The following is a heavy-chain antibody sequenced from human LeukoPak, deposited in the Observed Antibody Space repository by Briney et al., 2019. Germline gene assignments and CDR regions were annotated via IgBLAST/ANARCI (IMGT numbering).Heavy chain of an antibody. V-gene: IGHV1-69*06. Sequence: SVKVSCKASGGTFSSYAISWVRQAPGQGLEWMGGIIPIFGTANYAQKFQGRVTITADKSTSTAYMELSSLRSDDTAVYYCARGSPPRRNYDSRGYYSYYFDYWGQGTLVTVSS. CDR2: IIPIFGTA. CDR3: ARGSPPRRNYDSRGYYSYYFDY. CDR1: GGTFSSYA. J-gene: IGHJ4*02. D-gene: IGHD3-22*01.